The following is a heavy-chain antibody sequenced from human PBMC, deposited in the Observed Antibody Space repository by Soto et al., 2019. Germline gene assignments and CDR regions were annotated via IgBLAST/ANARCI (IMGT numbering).Heavy chain of an antibody. Sequence: SETLSLTCAVYGGSFSGYYWSWIRQPPGKGLEWIGEINHSGSTNYNPSLKSRVTISVDTSKNQFSLKLSSVTAADTAVYYCARGRRRPANWFDPWGQGTLVTVSS. CDR3: ARGRRRPANWFDP. J-gene: IGHJ5*02. V-gene: IGHV4-34*01. CDR2: INHSGST. CDR1: GGSFSGYY.